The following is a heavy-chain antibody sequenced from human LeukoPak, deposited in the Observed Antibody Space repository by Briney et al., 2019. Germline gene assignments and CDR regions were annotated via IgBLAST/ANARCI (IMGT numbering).Heavy chain of an antibody. Sequence: GGFLRLSCAASGFTVSSNYMSWVRQAPGKGLEWVSVIYSGGSTYYADSVKGRFTISRDNSKNTLYLQMNSLRAEDTAVYYCARAVSLLWFGDAFDIWGQGTMVTVSS. CDR2: IYSGGST. D-gene: IGHD3-10*01. V-gene: IGHV3-53*01. CDR3: ARAVSLLWFGDAFDI. J-gene: IGHJ3*02. CDR1: GFTVSSNY.